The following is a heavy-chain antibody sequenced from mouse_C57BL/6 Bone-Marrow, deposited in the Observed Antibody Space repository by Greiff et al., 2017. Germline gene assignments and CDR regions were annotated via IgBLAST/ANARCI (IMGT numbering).Heavy chain of an antibody. D-gene: IGHD4-1*02. V-gene: IGHV2-9-1*01. Sequence: VKLVESGPGLVAPSQSLSITCTVSGFSFTSYAISWVRQPPGQGLEWLGVIWPGGGTNYNSALKSRLSISKYNSNSQDYLKMNRLQADDAARYDCGRNLPTGTVSFDYWGQGTTLTGSS. J-gene: IGHJ2*01. CDR1: GFSFTSYA. CDR3: GRNLPTGTVSFDY. CDR2: IWPGGGT.